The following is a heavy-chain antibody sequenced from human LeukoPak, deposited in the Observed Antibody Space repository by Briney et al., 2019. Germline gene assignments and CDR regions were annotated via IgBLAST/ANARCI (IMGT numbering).Heavy chain of an antibody. V-gene: IGHV4-39*01. CDR2: LYYSGST. J-gene: IGHJ4*02. D-gene: IGHD5-18*01. CDR1: GGSISSSSYY. CDR3: ARDTAMVVDY. Sequence: SETLSLTCTVSGGSISSSSYYWGWIRQPPGKGLEWIGSLYYSGSTYYNPSLKSRVTISVDTSKNQFSLKLSSVTAADTAVYYCARDTAMVVDYWGQGTLVTVSS.